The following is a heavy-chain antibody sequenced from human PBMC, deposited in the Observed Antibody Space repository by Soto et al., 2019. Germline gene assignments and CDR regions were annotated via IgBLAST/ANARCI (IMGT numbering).Heavy chain of an antibody. Sequence: PSETLSLTCTVSGGSISSGDNYWNWIRQPPGKGLEWIGYIYYSGSTYYNPSLKSRVTLSVDTSKNQFSLKVNSVTAADTAVYYCARDLGYYYGSGRQTPVAIDIWGQGTMVSVSS. V-gene: IGHV4-30-4*01. D-gene: IGHD3-10*01. CDR2: IYYSGST. CDR3: ARDLGYYYGSGRQTPVAIDI. J-gene: IGHJ3*02. CDR1: GGSISSGDNY.